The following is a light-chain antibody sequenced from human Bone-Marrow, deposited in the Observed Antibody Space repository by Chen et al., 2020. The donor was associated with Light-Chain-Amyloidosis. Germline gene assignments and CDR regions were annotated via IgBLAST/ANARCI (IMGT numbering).Light chain of an antibody. CDR1: QSLLDSDDGNTY. Sequence: DIVMTQTPLSLPVTPGEPASISCRSSQSLLDSDDGNTYLDWYLQKPGQSPQLLIYTVSYRASGVPDRFSGSGSDTDVKLKISRVEAEEVGVYFCMQGIEFPHTFGQGTKLEIK. J-gene: IGKJ2*01. CDR2: TVS. CDR3: MQGIEFPHT. V-gene: IGKV2-40*01.